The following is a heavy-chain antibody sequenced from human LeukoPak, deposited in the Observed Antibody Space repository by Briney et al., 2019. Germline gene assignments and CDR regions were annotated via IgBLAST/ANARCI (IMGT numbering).Heavy chain of an antibody. CDR2: ISYDGSNK. CDR1: GFTFSSYG. D-gene: IGHD6-19*01. J-gene: IGHJ4*02. CDR3: AKVQQWLVLVSPIDY. Sequence: GGSLRLSCAASGFTFSSYGMHWVRQAPGKGLEWVAVISYDGSNKYYADSVEGRSTISRDNSKNTLYLQMNSLRAEDTAVYYCAKVQQWLVLVSPIDYWGQGTLVTVSS. V-gene: IGHV3-30*18.